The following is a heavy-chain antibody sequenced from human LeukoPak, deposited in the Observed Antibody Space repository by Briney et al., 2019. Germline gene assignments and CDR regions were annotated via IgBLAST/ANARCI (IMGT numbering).Heavy chain of an antibody. CDR2: ISSSRSTI. CDR3: AREGVMAPYYFDY. J-gene: IGHJ4*02. Sequence: GGSLRLSCAASGFTYSSFEMNWVRQAPGKGLEWVSYISSSRSTIYYADSVKGRFTISRDNAKNSLYLQMNSLRVEDTAVYYCAREGVMAPYYFDYWGQGTLVTVSS. V-gene: IGHV3-48*03. CDR1: GFTYSSFE. D-gene: IGHD3-16*01.